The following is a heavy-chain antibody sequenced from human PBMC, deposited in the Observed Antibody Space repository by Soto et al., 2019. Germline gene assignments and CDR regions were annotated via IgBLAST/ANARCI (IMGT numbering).Heavy chain of an antibody. CDR3: ATDYRWDYGMDV. V-gene: IGHV1-69*12. Sequence: HVQLVQSGAEVKKPGSSVKVSCKASGGTFSTYAISWVRQAPGQGLEWMGRIIPIFDTADYAQKFQGRVTITADESTLTAYMELSSLRSEDTAVYYCATDYRWDYGMDVWGQGTTVTVSS. CDR1: GGTFSTYA. D-gene: IGHD1-26*01. CDR2: IIPIFDTA. J-gene: IGHJ6*02.